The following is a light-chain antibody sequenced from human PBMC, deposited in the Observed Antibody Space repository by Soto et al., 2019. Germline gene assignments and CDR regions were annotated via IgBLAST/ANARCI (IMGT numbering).Light chain of an antibody. V-gene: IGLV1-40*01. J-gene: IGLJ1*01. Sequence: QSVLTQPPSVSGAPGQRVTISCTGSSSNIGAGYDVHWYLQLPGTAPKLLIYGNTNRPSGVPDRFSGSKSGSSASLAITGLQAEEEADYYCPSHDSSLHASVFGTGTKVTVL. CDR1: SSNIGAGYD. CDR3: PSHDSSLHASV. CDR2: GNT.